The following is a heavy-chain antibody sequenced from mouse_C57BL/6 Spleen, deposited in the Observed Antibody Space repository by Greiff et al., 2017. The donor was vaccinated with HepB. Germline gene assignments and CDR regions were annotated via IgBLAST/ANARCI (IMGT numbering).Heavy chain of an antibody. D-gene: IGHD2-3*01. CDR2: INPNNGGT. J-gene: IGHJ3*01. CDR3: ARGRWQNPFAY. CDR1: GYTFTDYN. V-gene: IGHV1-22*01. Sequence: EVQLQQSGPELVKPGASVKMSCKASGYTFTDYNMHWVKQSHGKSLEWIGYINPNNGGTSYNQKFKGKATLTVNKSSSTAYMELRSLTSEDSAVYDCARGRWQNPFAYWGQGTLVTVSA.